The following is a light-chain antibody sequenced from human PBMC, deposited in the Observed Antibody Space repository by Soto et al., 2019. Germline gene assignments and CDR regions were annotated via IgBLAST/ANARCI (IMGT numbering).Light chain of an antibody. V-gene: IGKV1-33*01. J-gene: IGKJ4*01. CDR3: QQYDNLT. CDR2: DAS. CDR1: QDISNY. Sequence: IQMTQSPSSLSASVGDRVTITCQASQDISNYLNWYQQKPGKAPKLLIYDASNLETGVPSRFSGSGSGTDFTFTISSLQPEDIATYYCQQYDNLTFGGGTKVDIK.